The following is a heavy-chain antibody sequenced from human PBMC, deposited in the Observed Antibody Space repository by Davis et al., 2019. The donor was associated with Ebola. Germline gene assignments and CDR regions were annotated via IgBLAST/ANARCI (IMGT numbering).Heavy chain of an antibody. J-gene: IGHJ4*02. Sequence: MPSETLSLTCTVSGGSVSSGSYYWSWIRQPPGKGLEWIGYIYYSGSTNYNPSLKSRVTISVDTSKNQFSLKLSSVTAADTAVYYCARGPGAAGDDYWGQGTLVTVSS. V-gene: IGHV4-61*01. D-gene: IGHD6-13*01. CDR3: ARGPGAAGDDY. CDR1: GGSVSSGSYY. CDR2: IYYSGST.